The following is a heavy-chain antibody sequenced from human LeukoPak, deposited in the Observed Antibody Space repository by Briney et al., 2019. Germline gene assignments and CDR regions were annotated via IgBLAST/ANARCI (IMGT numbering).Heavy chain of an antibody. Sequence: SETLSLTCAVSGGSISSGGYSWSWIRQPPGKGLEWIGYIYHSGSTYYNPSLKSRVTISVDRSKNQFSLKLSSVTAADTAVYYCARTPRAAGAIYYFDYWGQGTLVTVSS. V-gene: IGHV4-30-2*01. CDR2: IYHSGST. J-gene: IGHJ4*02. CDR1: GGSISSGGYS. D-gene: IGHD1-26*01. CDR3: ARTPRAAGAIYYFDY.